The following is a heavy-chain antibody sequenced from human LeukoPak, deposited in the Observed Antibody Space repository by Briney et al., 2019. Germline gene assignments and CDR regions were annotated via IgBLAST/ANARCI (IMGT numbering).Heavy chain of an antibody. CDR3: ARDKGDYGDYYWFDP. J-gene: IGHJ5*02. CDR2: IYYSGST. CDR1: GGSISSYY. Sequence: SETLSLTCTVSGGSISSYYWSWIRQPPGKGLEWIGYIYYSGSTNYNPSLKSRVTISVDTSKNQFSLKLRSVTAADTAVYYCARDKGDYGDYYWFDPWGQGTLVTVSS. V-gene: IGHV4-59*01. D-gene: IGHD4-17*01.